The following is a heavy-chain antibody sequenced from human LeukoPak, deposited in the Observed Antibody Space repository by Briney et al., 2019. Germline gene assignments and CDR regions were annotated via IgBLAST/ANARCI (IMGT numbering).Heavy chain of an antibody. Sequence: SETLSLTCTVSGGSISSGSYYWSWIRQPAGKGLEWIGRIYTSGSTSYNPSLKSRVTISVDTSKNQFSLKLSSVTAADTAVYYCAREVVTGHYYYYYGVDVWGQGTTVTVSS. CDR2: IYTSGST. V-gene: IGHV4-61*02. J-gene: IGHJ6*02. D-gene: IGHD4-23*01. CDR1: GGSISSGSYY. CDR3: AREVVTGHYYYYYGVDV.